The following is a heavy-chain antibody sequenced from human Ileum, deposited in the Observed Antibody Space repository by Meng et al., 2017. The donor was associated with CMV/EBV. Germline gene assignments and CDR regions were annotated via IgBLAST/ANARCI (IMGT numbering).Heavy chain of an antibody. CDR1: GDSTNKKY. J-gene: IGHJ4*01. V-gene: IGHV4-4*07. Sequence: QVRRPESGQGMLTPSATLSLTCIVSGDSTNKKYWNWVRQPAGKGLEWIGRIHSTGDTYYNPSLKSRVTISIDTSKNQFFLNLNSVTAADTAMYYCARWVPGSPGFDFWGHGTLVTVSS. CDR3: ARWVPGSPGFDF. CDR2: IHSTGDT. D-gene: IGHD1-1*01.